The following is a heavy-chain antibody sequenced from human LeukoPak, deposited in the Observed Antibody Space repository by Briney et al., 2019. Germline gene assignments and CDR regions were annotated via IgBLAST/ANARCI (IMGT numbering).Heavy chain of an antibody. V-gene: IGHV4-59*01. CDR1: GGSISSYY. D-gene: IGHD3-22*01. CDR3: ARAPNYYDSVYFDY. Sequence: SETLSLTCTVSGGSISSYYWSWIRQPPGKGLEWIGYIYYSGSTNYNPSLKSRVTISVDTSKNQFSLKLSSVTAADTAVYYCARAPNYYDSVYFDYWGQGTLVTVSS. CDR2: IYYSGST. J-gene: IGHJ4*02.